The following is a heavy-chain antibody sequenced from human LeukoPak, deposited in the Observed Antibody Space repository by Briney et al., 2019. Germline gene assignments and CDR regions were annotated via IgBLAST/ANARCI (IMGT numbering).Heavy chain of an antibody. CDR3: ARGGAADGTDY. Sequence: PGESLRLSCAASGFTFSSYPMSCLRQAPGKGLEWGSAINGRGGSTYYGDSAKGRFTISRDNSKHTLYLQMDSLRAEDAAVYYCARGGAADGTDYWGHGTLVTVSS. J-gene: IGHJ4*01. V-gene: IGHV3-23*01. D-gene: IGHD6-13*01. CDR1: GFTFSSYP. CDR2: INGRGGST.